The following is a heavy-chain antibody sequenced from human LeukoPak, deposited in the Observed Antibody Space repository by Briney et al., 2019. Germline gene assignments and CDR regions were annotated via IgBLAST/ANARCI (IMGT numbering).Heavy chain of an antibody. V-gene: IGHV3-21*01. CDR3: ARALYCSGGSCYSFYD. Sequence: EGPLRLSCVASGFTFSSYTMNWVRQAPGKALEWVSSISRGRGSYIYYADSVKGRFTISRDNAEISLYLQMNSLRAEDTAVYYCARALYCSGGSCYSFYDWGQGTLVTVCS. D-gene: IGHD2-15*01. CDR1: GFTFSSYT. CDR2: ISRGRGSYI. J-gene: IGHJ4*02.